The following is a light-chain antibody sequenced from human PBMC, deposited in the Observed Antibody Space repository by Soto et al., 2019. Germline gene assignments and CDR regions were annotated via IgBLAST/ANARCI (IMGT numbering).Light chain of an antibody. CDR2: AAS. CDR1: QGIRND. CDR3: LQAYNYPWT. Sequence: AIQMTQSPSSLSASVGDRVTITCRASQGIRNDLGWYQQKPGKAPKLLIYAASSLQSGVPSRFSGSGSGTDFTLTISSLLPEDYATYYCLQAYNYPWTFGQGTMVEIK. J-gene: IGKJ1*01. V-gene: IGKV1-6*01.